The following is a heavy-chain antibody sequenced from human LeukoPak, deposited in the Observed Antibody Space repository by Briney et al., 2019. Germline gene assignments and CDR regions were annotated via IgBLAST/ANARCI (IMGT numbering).Heavy chain of an antibody. D-gene: IGHD6-6*01. CDR2: TYYRSKWYN. Sequence: SQTLSLTCAISGDSVSSNSAAWSWIRQSPSRGLEWLGRTYYRSKWYNDYAVSVKSRITINPDTSKNQFSLQLSSVTPDDTAVNYCARALSSFDYWGQGTLVTVSS. V-gene: IGHV6-1*01. CDR3: ARALSSFDY. J-gene: IGHJ4*02. CDR1: GDSVSSNSAA.